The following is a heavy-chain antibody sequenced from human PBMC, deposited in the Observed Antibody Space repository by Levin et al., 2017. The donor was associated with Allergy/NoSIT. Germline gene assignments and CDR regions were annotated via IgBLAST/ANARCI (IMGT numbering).Heavy chain of an antibody. CDR3: ARDGRIVVVPAATGPGSPDFDY. Sequence: ASVKVSCKASGYTFTSYGISWVRQAPGQGLEWMGWISAYNGNTNYAQKLQGRVTMTTDTSTSTAYMELRSLRSDDTAVYYCARDGRIVVVPAATGPGSPDFDYWGQGTLVTVSS. V-gene: IGHV1-18*01. CDR2: ISAYNGNT. CDR1: GYTFTSYG. D-gene: IGHD2-2*01. J-gene: IGHJ4*02.